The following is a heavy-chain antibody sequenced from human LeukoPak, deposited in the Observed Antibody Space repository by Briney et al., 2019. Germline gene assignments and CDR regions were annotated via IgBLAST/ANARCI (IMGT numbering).Heavy chain of an antibody. CDR1: GFTFDDYA. D-gene: IGHD3-16*01. Sequence: PGRSLRLSCAASGFTFDDYAMHWVRHAPGKGLEWVSGISWNSGSIGYADSVKGRFTISRDNAKNSLYLQMNSLTAEDMALYYCAKAISLTATAPLDYWGQGTLVTVSS. J-gene: IGHJ4*02. CDR2: ISWNSGSI. CDR3: AKAISLTATAPLDY. V-gene: IGHV3-9*03.